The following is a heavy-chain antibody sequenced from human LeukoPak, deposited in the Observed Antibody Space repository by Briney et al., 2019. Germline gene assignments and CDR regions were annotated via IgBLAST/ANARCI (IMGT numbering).Heavy chain of an antibody. CDR3: VRDWGYDSSGYWQKYFDT. CDR1: GFTFSSYW. V-gene: IGHV3-7*01. Sequence: TGGSLRLSCAASGFTFSSYWMSWVRQAPGKGLEWVANIKKDGSEKYYVDSVKGRFTISRDNAKNTLYLQMNSLRAEDTAVYYCVRDWGYDSSGYWQKYFDTWGQGTLVTVSS. J-gene: IGHJ4*02. CDR2: IKKDGSEK. D-gene: IGHD3-22*01.